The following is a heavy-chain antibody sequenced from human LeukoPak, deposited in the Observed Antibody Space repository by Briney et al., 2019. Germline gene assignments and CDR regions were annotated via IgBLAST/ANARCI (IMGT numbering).Heavy chain of an antibody. J-gene: IGHJ4*02. CDR2: IYSGSTT. CDR3: AKVSWANYFDY. D-gene: IGHD6-13*01. CDR1: GFTFSSYA. Sequence: PGGSLRLSCAASGFTFSSYAMSWVRQAPGKGLEWASSIYSGSTTYYADSVKGRFTISRDNSKNTLYLQMNSLRAEDTAIYYCAKVSWANYFDYWGQGTLVTVSS. V-gene: IGHV3-23*05.